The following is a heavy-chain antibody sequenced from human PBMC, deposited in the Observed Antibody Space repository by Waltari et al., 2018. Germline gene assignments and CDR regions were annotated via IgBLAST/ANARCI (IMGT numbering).Heavy chain of an antibody. CDR3: VTDDPGLGLDV. D-gene: IGHD7-27*01. V-gene: IGHV3-74*01. Sequence: EVQLVESGGGLVQPGGSLRLSCAASGFTFTKYWMHWVRQDAGKGLMWVAHRNSDGRSTTYGDSVKGRFTITRDNARDTVYLQMTSLRAEDTAVYFCVTDDPGLGLDVWGQGTTVTVSS. CDR2: RNSDGRST. CDR1: GFTFTKYW. J-gene: IGHJ6*02.